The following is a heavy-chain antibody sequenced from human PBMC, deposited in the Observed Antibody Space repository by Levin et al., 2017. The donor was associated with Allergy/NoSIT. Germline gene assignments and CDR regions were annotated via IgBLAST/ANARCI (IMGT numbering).Heavy chain of an antibody. Sequence: GGSLRLSCKGSGYSFTSYWIGWVRQMPGKGLEWMGIIYPGDSDTRYSPSFQGQVTISADKSISTAYLQWSSLKASDTAMYYCARLFPGVVTTWFSAFDIWGQGTMVTVSS. CDR3: ARLFPGVVTTWFSAFDI. CDR1: GYSFTSYW. CDR2: IYPGDSDT. J-gene: IGHJ3*02. V-gene: IGHV5-51*01. D-gene: IGHD2-21*02.